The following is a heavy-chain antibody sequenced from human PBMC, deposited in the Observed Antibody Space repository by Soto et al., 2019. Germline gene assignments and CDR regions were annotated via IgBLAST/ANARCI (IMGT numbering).Heavy chain of an antibody. CDR3: AREAVYDYIWGSYRDDLHVAFDI. J-gene: IGHJ3*02. CDR1: GFTFSSYG. D-gene: IGHD3-16*02. Sequence: GGSLRLSCAASGFTFSSYGMHWVRQAPGKGLEWVAVIWYDGSNKYYADSVKGRFTISRDNSKNTLYLQMNSLRAEDTAVYYCAREAVYDYIWGSYRDDLHVAFDIWGQGTMVTVSS. CDR2: IWYDGSNK. V-gene: IGHV3-33*01.